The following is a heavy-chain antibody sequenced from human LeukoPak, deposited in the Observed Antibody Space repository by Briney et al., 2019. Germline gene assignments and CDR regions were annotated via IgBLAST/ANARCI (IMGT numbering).Heavy chain of an antibody. J-gene: IGHJ3*02. CDR2: ISSSSSYI. V-gene: IGHV3-11*06. CDR1: GFTFSDYY. CDR3: ARGDTADAFDI. Sequence: AGGSLRLSCAASGFTFSDYYMSWIRQAPGKGLEWVSSISSSSSYIYYADSVKGRFTISRDNAKNSLYLQMNSLRAEDTAVYYCARGDTADAFDIWGQGTMVTVSS. D-gene: IGHD5-18*01.